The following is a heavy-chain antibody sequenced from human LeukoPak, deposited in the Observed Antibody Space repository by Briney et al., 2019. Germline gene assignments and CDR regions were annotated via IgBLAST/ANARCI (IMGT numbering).Heavy chain of an antibody. J-gene: IGHJ4*02. D-gene: IGHD3-10*01. CDR2: IIGSGGSA. CDR3: AKGWYYYGSGSYVFGY. V-gene: IGHV3-23*01. Sequence: PGGSLRLSCAASGFTFSSYSMSWVRQAPGKGLEWVSAIIGSGGSAFYADSVKGRFTIYRDNSKNTLYLQMNSLRAEDSAVYYCAKGWYYYGSGSYVFGYWGQGTLVTVSS. CDR1: GFTFSSYS.